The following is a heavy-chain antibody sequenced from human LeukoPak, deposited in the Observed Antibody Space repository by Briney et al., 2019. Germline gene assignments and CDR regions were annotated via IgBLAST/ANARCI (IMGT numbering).Heavy chain of an antibody. CDR2: FYYSGST. J-gene: IGHJ4*02. Sequence: SETLSLTCTVSGGSISSYYWGWIRQPPGKGLEWIGSFYYSGSTYYNPSLKSRVTISVDTSKKQFSLKLGSVTAADTAVYCCASPTTMTTAIEYWGQGTLVTVSS. CDR1: GGSISSYY. CDR3: ASPTTMTTAIEY. V-gene: IGHV4-39*01. D-gene: IGHD4-17*01.